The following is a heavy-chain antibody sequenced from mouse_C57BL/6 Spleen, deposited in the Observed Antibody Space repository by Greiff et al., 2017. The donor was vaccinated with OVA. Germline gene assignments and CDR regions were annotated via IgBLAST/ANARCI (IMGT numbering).Heavy chain of an antibody. CDR2: ISDGGSYT. J-gene: IGHJ1*03. V-gene: IGHV5-4*01. Sequence: EVQLVESGGGLVKPGGSLKLSCAASGFTFSSYAMSWVRQTPEKRLEWVATISDGGSYTYYPDNVKGRFTISRDNAKNNLYLQMSHLKSEDTAMYYSARDPAYDIIYEGYFEVWGTGTTGT. D-gene: IGHD2-3*01. CDR3: ARDPAYDIIYEGYFEV. CDR1: GFTFSSYA.